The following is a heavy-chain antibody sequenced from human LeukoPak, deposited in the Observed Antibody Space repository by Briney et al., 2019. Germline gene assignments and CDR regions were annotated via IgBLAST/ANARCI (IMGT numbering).Heavy chain of an antibody. Sequence: SETLSLTCTVSGGSIRSSSYSWDWIRQPPGKGLEWIGSVSYSGSTYYNPSLKSRVTISVATSKNQFSLNLRSVTAADTAVYYCARGAVPFFGGAFAGGFDPWGQGTLVTVSS. D-gene: IGHD2-21*01. CDR3: ARGAVPFFGGAFAGGFDP. J-gene: IGHJ5*02. CDR1: GGSIRSSSYS. CDR2: VSYSGST. V-gene: IGHV4-39*07.